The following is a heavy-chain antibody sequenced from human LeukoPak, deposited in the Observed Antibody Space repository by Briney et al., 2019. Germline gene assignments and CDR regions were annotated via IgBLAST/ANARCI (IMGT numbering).Heavy chain of an antibody. CDR1: GGTFSSYA. CDR2: IIPILGIA. Sequence: ASVTVSCKASGGTFSSYAISWVRQAPGQGLEWMGRIIPILGIANYAQKFQGRVTITADKSTSTAYMELSSLRSEDTAVYYCARDVIVGASNWFDPWGQGTLVTVSS. D-gene: IGHD1-26*01. J-gene: IGHJ5*02. CDR3: ARDVIVGASNWFDP. V-gene: IGHV1-69*04.